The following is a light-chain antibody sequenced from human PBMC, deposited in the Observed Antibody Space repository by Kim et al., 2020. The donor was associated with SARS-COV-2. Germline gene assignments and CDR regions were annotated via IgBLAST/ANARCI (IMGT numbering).Light chain of an antibody. V-gene: IGLV3-1*01. CDR2: QDN. Sequence: SYELTQPPSVSVSPGQTASITCSGDKLGDKYVSWYQQNAGQSPVMVMYQDNKRPSGIPERFSGSNSGNTATLTISGTQAMDEADYYCQAWDSSTGVFGGGTQLTVL. J-gene: IGLJ3*02. CDR1: KLGDKY. CDR3: QAWDSSTGV.